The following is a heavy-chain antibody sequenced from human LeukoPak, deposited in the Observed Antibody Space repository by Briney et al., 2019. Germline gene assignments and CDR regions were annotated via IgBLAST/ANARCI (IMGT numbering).Heavy chain of an antibody. CDR1: GYTFTGYY. J-gene: IGHJ4*02. V-gene: IGHV1-2*02. CDR3: ARDRGSGWFPDDY. Sequence: GASVKVSCKASGYTFTGYYMHWVRQAPGQGLEWMGWINPNSGGTNYAQKFQGRVTMTRDTSISTAYMELSRQRSDDTAVYYCARDRGSGWFPDDYWGQGTLVTVAS. CDR2: INPNSGGT. D-gene: IGHD6-19*01.